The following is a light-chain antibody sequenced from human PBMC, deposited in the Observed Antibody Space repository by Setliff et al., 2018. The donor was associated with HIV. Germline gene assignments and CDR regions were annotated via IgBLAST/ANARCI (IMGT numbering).Light chain of an antibody. V-gene: IGLV2-14*01. Sequence: QSALTQPASVSGSPGQSITISCTGTSSDVGNYNYVSWYQQHPVKAPKLMIYEVTYRPSGVSNRFSGSKSGNTASLTISGLQAEDEADYYCSSYTTNTTFVFGTGTKVTVL. CDR1: SSDVGNYNY. CDR3: SSYTTNTTFV. CDR2: EVT. J-gene: IGLJ1*01.